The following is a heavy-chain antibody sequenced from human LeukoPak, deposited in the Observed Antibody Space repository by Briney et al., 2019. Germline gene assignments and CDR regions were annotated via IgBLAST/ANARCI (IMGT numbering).Heavy chain of an antibody. CDR3: ARGYSYGYQDFDY. J-gene: IGHJ4*02. V-gene: IGHV4-59*08. CDR2: IYYSGST. D-gene: IGHD5-18*01. CDR1: GSSISSYY. Sequence: PSETLSLTCTVSGSSISSYYWSWIRQPPGKGLEWIGYIYYSGSTNYNPSLKSRVTISVDTSKNQFSLKLSSVTAADTAVYYCARGYSYGYQDFDYWGQGTLVTVSS.